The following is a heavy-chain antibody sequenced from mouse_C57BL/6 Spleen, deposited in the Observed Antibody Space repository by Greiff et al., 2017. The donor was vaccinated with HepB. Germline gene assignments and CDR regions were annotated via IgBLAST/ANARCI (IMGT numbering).Heavy chain of an antibody. Sequence: QVHVKQPGAELVKPGASVKLSCKASGYTFTSYWMHWVKQRPGRGLEWIGRIDPNSGGTKYNEKFKSKATLTVDKPSSTAYMQLSSLTSEDSAVYYCAKVSIYYDYGTHFDYWGQGTTLTVSS. CDR1: GYTFTSYW. CDR2: IDPNSGGT. J-gene: IGHJ2*01. V-gene: IGHV1-72*01. CDR3: AKVSIYYDYGTHFDY. D-gene: IGHD2-4*01.